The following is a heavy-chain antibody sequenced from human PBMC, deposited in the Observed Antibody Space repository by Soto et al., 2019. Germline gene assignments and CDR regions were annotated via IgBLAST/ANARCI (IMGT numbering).Heavy chain of an antibody. CDR3: ARAPPAKYSRQYYFDY. J-gene: IGHJ4*02. V-gene: IGHV5-51*03. D-gene: IGHD6-6*01. CDR2: IYPGDSDT. Sequence: EVQLVQSGAEVKKPGESLKISCKGSGYSFTSYWIGWVRQMPGKGLEWMGIIYPGDSDTRYSPSFQGQVTISADKSISTAYLQWSSLKASDTAMYYCARAPPAKYSRQYYFDYWGQGTLVTVSS. CDR1: GYSFTSYW.